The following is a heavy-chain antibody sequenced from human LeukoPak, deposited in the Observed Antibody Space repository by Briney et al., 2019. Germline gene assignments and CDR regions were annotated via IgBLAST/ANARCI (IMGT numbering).Heavy chain of an antibody. CDR1: GYTFTSYY. CDR2: INPNSGGT. V-gene: IGHV1-2*02. Sequence: ASVKVSCKASGYTFTSYYMHWVRQAPGQGLEWMGWINPNSGGTNYAQKFQGRVTMTRDTSISTAYMELSRLRSEDTAVYYCARDYNPVLRYFDWPDYWGQGTLVTVSS. CDR3: ARDYNPVLRYFDWPDY. J-gene: IGHJ4*02. D-gene: IGHD3-9*01.